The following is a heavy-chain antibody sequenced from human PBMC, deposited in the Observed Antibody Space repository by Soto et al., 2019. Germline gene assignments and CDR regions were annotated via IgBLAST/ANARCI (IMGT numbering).Heavy chain of an antibody. CDR1: GGSISSYY. CDR3: AREEYYYGSKWFDP. Sequence: SETLSLTCTVSGGSISSYYWSWIRQPPGKGLEWIGYIYYSGSTNYNPSLKSRVTISVDTSKNQFSLKLSSVTAADTAVYYCAREEYYYGSKWFDPWGQGTLVTVSS. J-gene: IGHJ5*02. D-gene: IGHD3-22*01. CDR2: IYYSGST. V-gene: IGHV4-59*01.